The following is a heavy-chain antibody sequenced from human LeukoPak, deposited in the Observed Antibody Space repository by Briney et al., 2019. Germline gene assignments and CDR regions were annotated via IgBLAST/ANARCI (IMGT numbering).Heavy chain of an antibody. CDR3: ARVLYYDSSGYYGYYFDY. CDR1: GGSISSSSYY. D-gene: IGHD3-22*01. Sequence: SETLSLTCTASGGSISSSSYYWGWIRQPPGKGLEWIGSIYYSGSTYYNPSLKSRVTISVDTSKNQFSLKLSSVTAADTAVYYCARVLYYDSSGYYGYYFDYWGQGTLVTVSS. J-gene: IGHJ4*02. V-gene: IGHV4-39*07. CDR2: IYYSGST.